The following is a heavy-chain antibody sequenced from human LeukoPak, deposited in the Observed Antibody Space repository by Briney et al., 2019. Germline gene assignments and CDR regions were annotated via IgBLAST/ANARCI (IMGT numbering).Heavy chain of an antibody. CDR1: GGSFRGYY. CDR2: INHSGST. J-gene: IGHJ4*02. CDR3: ARAGWLRTKGYFDY. D-gene: IGHD5-12*01. Sequence: PSGALSPPRAVYGGSFRGYYWGWIRQPPRKGVGWVGEINHSGSTSYNPSLKSRVTISVDTPKNQFSLKLSSVTAADTAVYYCARAGWLRTKGYFDYWGQGTLVTVSS. V-gene: IGHV4-34*01.